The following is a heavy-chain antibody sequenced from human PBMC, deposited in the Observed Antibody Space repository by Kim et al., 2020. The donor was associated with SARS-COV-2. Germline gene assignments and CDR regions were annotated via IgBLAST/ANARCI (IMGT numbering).Heavy chain of an antibody. V-gene: IGHV3-49*02. D-gene: IGHD3-3*01. CDR3: TTNDFWSGYRLYDFDY. Sequence: SVKGRFTISRDDSKSIAYLQMNSLKTEDTAVYYCTTNDFWSGYRLYDFDYWGQGTLVTVSS. J-gene: IGHJ4*02.